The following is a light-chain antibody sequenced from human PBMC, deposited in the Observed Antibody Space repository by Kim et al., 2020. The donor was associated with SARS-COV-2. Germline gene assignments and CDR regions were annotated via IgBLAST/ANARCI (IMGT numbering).Light chain of an antibody. Sequence: APGGTGRINWERNRIESKSVNWYQQKPDQAPVLVICYDSDRPSGIPERFSASNSGNTATLTITRVEAGDEADFYCQVWDTGSTHPVFGGGTQLTVL. CDR1: RIESKS. J-gene: IGLJ3*02. CDR2: YDS. CDR3: QVWDTGSTHPV. V-gene: IGLV3-21*04.